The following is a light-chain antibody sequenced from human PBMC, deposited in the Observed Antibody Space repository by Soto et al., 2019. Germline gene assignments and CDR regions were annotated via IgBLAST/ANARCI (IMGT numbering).Light chain of an antibody. CDR1: QGISNY. J-gene: IGKJ1*01. Sequence: DIQMTQSPSSLSASVGDRVTITCLASQGISNYLAWYQQKPGKVPKLLIYAASTLQSGVPSRFSGSGSGTDFTLTISSLQPEDVATYYCQKYHSAPRTFGQEPKVQIK. CDR3: QKYHSAPRT. V-gene: IGKV1-27*01. CDR2: AAS.